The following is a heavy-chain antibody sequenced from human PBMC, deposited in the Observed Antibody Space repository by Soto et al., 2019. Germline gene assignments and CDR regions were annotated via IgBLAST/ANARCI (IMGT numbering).Heavy chain of an antibody. CDR3: ARQDRVVAEGRWFDP. D-gene: IGHD2-15*01. Sequence: LSPTCTVSGYSISSGYHWAWIRQPPGKGLEWLGSVHYSGNTYYNPSLKSRLTISVDKSKNQFSLNLSSVTAADTAVYYCARQDRVVAEGRWFDPWGQGTLVTVSS. J-gene: IGHJ5*02. V-gene: IGHV4-38-2*02. CDR1: GYSISSGYH. CDR2: VHYSGNT.